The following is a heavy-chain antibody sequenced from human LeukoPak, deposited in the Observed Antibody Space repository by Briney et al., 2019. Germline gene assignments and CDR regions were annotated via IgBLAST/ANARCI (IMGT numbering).Heavy chain of an antibody. CDR2: IKQDGSEK. V-gene: IGHV3-7*01. CDR3: ARAPQEGWGYYYDSSGYLDFDY. D-gene: IGHD3-22*01. Sequence: GGSLRLSCAASGFTFSSYWMSWVRQAPGKGLEWVANIKQDGSEKYYVDSVKGRFTISRDNAKNSLYLQMNSLRAEDTAVYYCARAPQEGWGYYYDSSGYLDFDYWGQGTLVTVSS. J-gene: IGHJ4*02. CDR1: GFTFSSYW.